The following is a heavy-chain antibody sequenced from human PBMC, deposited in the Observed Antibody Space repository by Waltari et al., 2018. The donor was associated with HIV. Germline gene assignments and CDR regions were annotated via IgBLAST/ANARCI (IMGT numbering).Heavy chain of an antibody. CDR2: IGSLQNFI. J-gene: IGHJ5*02. CDR3: ARGPSSGWSWFDP. D-gene: IGHD6-19*01. Sequence: GPGKGLEWVASIGSLQNFIHYADSVKGRFTVSRDNAKNSLYLQMNSLTAEDTAVYYCARGPSSGWSWFDPWGQGTLVTVSS. V-gene: IGHV3-21*01.